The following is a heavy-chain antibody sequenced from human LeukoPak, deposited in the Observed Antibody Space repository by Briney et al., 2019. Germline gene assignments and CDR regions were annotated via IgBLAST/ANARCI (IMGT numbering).Heavy chain of an antibody. V-gene: IGHV3-30*03. D-gene: IGHD3-10*01. J-gene: IGHJ4*02. CDR3: ARSDYYGSGTCDY. CDR2: ISYDGGNK. Sequence: PGGSLRLSCAASGFTFNSYGMHWVRQAPGKGLEWVAVISYDGGNKFYADSVKGRFTISRDNSENALYLQMDSLRPEDTALYFCARSDYYGSGTCDYWGQGTLVTVSS. CDR1: GFTFNSYG.